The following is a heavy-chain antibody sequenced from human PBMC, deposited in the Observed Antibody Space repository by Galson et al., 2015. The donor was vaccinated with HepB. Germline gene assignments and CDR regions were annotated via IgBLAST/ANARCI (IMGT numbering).Heavy chain of an antibody. D-gene: IGHD6-13*01. CDR1: GFTFSSYA. CDR3: AKAPHTDPLSWSEANFDY. CDR2: ISGSGGST. J-gene: IGHJ4*02. Sequence: SLRLSCAASGFTFSSYAMSWVRQAPGKGLEWVSAISGSGGSTYYADSVKGRFTISRDNSKNTLYLQMNSLRAEDTAVYYCAKAPHTDPLSWSEANFDYWGQGTLVTVSS. V-gene: IGHV3-23*01.